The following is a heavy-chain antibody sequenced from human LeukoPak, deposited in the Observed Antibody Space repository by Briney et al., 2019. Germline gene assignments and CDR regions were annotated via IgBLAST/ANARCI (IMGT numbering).Heavy chain of an antibody. CDR1: GGSFSGYY. V-gene: IGHV4-34*01. CDR2: INHDGST. CDR3: AKVSSSWPHYFDY. D-gene: IGHD6-13*01. Sequence: SETLSLTCAVYGGSFSGYYWSWIRQPPGMGLVWIGEINHDGSTNYNPSLKSRVTISVDTSKNQFSLKLRSVTAADTAVYYCAKVSSSWPHYFDYWGQGTLVTVSS. J-gene: IGHJ4*02.